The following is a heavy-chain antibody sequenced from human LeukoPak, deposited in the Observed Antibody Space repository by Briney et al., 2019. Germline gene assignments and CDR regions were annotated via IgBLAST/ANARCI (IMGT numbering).Heavy chain of an antibody. D-gene: IGHD6-6*01. CDR3: AKIGAAARRTPNPRWFDP. V-gene: IGHV1-8*01. CDR1: GYTFTSYD. Sequence: ASVKVSCKASGYTFTSYDINWVRQATGQGLEWMRWMNPNSGNTGYAQKFQGRVSMTWNTSISTAYMELSSLKSEDTAVYYCAKIGAAARRTPNPRWFDPWGQGTLVTVSS. CDR2: MNPNSGNT. J-gene: IGHJ5*02.